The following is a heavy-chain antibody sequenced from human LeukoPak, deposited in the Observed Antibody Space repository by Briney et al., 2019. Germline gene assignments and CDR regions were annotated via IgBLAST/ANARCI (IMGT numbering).Heavy chain of an antibody. CDR3: ATRTYDYDSSGTFDY. Sequence: ASVKVSCKVSGYTLTELSMHWVRQAPGKGLEWMGGIDPEDGETIYAQKFQGRVTMTEDTSTDTAYMELSSLRSEDTAVYYCATRTYDYDSSGTFDYWGQGTLVIVSS. J-gene: IGHJ4*02. D-gene: IGHD3-22*01. V-gene: IGHV1-24*01. CDR2: IDPEDGET. CDR1: GYTLTELS.